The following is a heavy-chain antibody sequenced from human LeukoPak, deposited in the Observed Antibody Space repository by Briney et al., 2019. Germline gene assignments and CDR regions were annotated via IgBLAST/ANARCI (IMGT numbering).Heavy chain of an antibody. D-gene: IGHD3-22*01. Sequence: SETLSLTCSVSGGSISSSSDYWGWVRQPPGKGLEWIGSIYHSETTYYNPSLKSRVIISVDTSKNQFSLKLNSVTAADTAVYYCGRPNPDSSGYYGSFDPWGRGILVTVSS. CDR2: IYHSETT. V-gene: IGHV4-39*01. CDR3: GRPNPDSSGYYGSFDP. CDR1: GGSISSSSDY. J-gene: IGHJ5*02.